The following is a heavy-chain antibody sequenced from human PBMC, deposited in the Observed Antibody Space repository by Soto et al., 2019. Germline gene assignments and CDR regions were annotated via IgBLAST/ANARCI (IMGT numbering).Heavy chain of an antibody. D-gene: IGHD6-19*01. J-gene: IGHJ5*02. V-gene: IGHV3-23*01. Sequence: GGSLRLSCAASGFMFSSYAMGWVRQAPGKGLEWVADISGSGGSTFYADSVKGRFTFSRDNSKNTLYLQMNSLRAEDTAVYYCAKVPSVVAGGPGWFDPWGQGTLVTVSS. CDR3: AKVPSVVAGGPGWFDP. CDR2: ISGSGGST. CDR1: GFMFSSYA.